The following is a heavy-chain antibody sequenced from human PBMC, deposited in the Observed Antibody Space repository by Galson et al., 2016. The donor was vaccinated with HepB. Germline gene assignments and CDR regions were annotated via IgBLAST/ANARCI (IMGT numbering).Heavy chain of an antibody. V-gene: IGHV3-43*01. D-gene: IGHD4-17*01. CDR2: ISWDGGST. CDR3: ARVFPYGDHPDY. CDR1: GYNFDEYA. J-gene: IGHJ4*02. Sequence: SLRLSCAASGYNFDEYAMHWVRQPPGKGLEWVSLISWDGGSTDYEDSVKGRFTISRDNSQNSLFLQMNSLRSEDTAFYYCARVFPYGDHPDYWGQGTLVTVSS.